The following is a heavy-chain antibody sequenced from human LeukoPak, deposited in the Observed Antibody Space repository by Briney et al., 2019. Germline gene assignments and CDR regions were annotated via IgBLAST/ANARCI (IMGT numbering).Heavy chain of an antibody. J-gene: IGHJ4*02. CDR1: GYTFTSYY. CDR2: INPSDVIT. Sequence: ASVKVSCKASGYTFTSYYIHLVPQAPGQRLGWWGIINPSDVITSYAQKLQGRVNMTRDTSTSTVYMELSSLRSEDTAVYYCARDSGYDYVWGSYWASLNGYFDYWGQGTLVTVSS. CDR3: ARDSGYDYVWGSYWASLNGYFDY. V-gene: IGHV1-46*01. D-gene: IGHD3-16*01.